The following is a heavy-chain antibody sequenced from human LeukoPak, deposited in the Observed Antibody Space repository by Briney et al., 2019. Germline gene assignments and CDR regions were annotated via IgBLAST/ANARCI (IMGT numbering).Heavy chain of an antibody. J-gene: IGHJ4*02. V-gene: IGHV3-23*01. CDR2: ISGSGDYT. D-gene: IGHD3-10*01. Sequence: GGSLRLSCAASGFTFSSYGMSRVRQAPGKGLEWVSAISGSGDYTYYADSVKGRFTISRDNSKNTLYLHMNSLRAEDTAVYYCAKVPYGSGTRGGFDYWGQGTLVTVSS. CDR1: GFTFSSYG. CDR3: AKVPYGSGTRGGFDY.